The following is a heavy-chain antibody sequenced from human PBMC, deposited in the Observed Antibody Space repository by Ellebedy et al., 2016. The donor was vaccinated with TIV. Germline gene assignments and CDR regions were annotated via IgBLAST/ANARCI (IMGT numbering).Heavy chain of an antibody. CDR1: GFTFGRYC. CDR2: ISSDGSST. V-gene: IGHV3-74*01. CDR3: ARDRGDYSISGP. Sequence: PGGSLRLSCVASGFTFGRYCMHWVRQAPGNKLVWVSRISSDGSSTTYADSVKGRFTTSRDNARNTLYLQMNSLRGEDTAVYFCARDRGDYSISGPWGQGTLVTVSS. J-gene: IGHJ5*02. D-gene: IGHD4-11*01.